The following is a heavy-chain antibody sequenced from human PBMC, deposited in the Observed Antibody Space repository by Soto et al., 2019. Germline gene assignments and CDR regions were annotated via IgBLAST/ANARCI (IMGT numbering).Heavy chain of an antibody. CDR1: GFTLSSYA. J-gene: IGHJ4*02. CDR2: ISSNGGST. CDR3: ARASGYAFDY. D-gene: IGHD5-12*01. Sequence: EVQLVESGGGLVQPGGSLRLSCAASGFTLSSYAMHWVRQAPGKGLEYVSAISSNGGSTYYANSVKGRFTISRDNSKNTLYLQMGSLRAEDMAVYYCARASGYAFDYWGQGTLVTVSS. V-gene: IGHV3-64*01.